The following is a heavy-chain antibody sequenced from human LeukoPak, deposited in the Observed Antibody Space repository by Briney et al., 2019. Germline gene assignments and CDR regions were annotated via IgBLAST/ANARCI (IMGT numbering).Heavy chain of an antibody. CDR3: ARGYCSGGSCYSYYYYNYMDV. V-gene: IGHV4-4*02. J-gene: IGHJ6*03. CDR1: GGSITSANW. D-gene: IGHD2-15*01. CDR2: IYHTGNT. Sequence: SGTLSLTCAVSGGSITSANWWSWVRQSPGKGLEWIGEIYHTGNTNYNPSLNSRVSISLDTSKNQFSLRLTSVTAADTAVYYCARGYCSGGSCYSYYYYNYMDVWGKGTTVTVSS.